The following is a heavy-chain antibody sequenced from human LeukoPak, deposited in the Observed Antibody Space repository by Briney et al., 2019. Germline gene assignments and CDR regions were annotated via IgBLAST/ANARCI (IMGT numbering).Heavy chain of an antibody. CDR3: ARPPPGSGETKVVDV. J-gene: IGHJ6*02. Sequence: SETLSLTCTVSGGSISTYYWAWIRQPPGNGLECIGSIYYSGSTNYNPSLKSRVTISLDTSKNQFSLKLTSVTAADTAVYYCARPPPGSGETKVVDVWGQGTTVTVSS. CDR2: IYYSGST. D-gene: IGHD3-10*01. CDR1: GGSISTYY. V-gene: IGHV4-59*08.